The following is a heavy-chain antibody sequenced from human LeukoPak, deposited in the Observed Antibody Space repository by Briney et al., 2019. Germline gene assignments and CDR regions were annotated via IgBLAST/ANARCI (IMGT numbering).Heavy chain of an antibody. CDR3: ARDLNYYDSSGYFGY. J-gene: IGHJ4*02. Sequence: GGSLRLSCAASGFTFSSYWMSWVRQAPGKGLEWVANIKQVGSEKYYVDSVKGRFTISRDNAKNSLYLQMNSLRAEDTAVYYRARDLNYYDSSGYFGYWGQGTLVTVSS. D-gene: IGHD3-22*01. CDR1: GFTFSSYW. CDR2: IKQVGSEK. V-gene: IGHV3-7*01.